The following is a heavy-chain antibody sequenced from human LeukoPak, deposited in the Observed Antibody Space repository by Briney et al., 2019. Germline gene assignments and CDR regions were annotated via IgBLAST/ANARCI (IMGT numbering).Heavy chain of an antibody. CDR3: ARDRYGYSGDVFDI. CDR1: GFTFSSYE. Sequence: GGSLRLSCAASGFTFSSYEMNWVRQAPGKGLEWVSYISCGDSDIYYADSVKGRFTISGDNAKNSLYLQMNGLRADDTAVYYCARDRYGYSGDVFDIWGQGTMVTVSS. CDR2: ISCGDSDI. J-gene: IGHJ3*02. V-gene: IGHV3-48*03. D-gene: IGHD4-17*01.